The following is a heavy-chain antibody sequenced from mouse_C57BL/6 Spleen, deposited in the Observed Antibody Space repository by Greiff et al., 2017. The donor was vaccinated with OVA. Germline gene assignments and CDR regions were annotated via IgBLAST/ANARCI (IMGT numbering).Heavy chain of an antibody. D-gene: IGHD4-1*01. J-gene: IGHJ2*01. CDR3: ARSWEGGYYFDY. CDR2: IWSGGST. Sequence: QVQLQQSGPGLVQPSQSLSITCTVSGFSFTSYGVHWVRQSPGKGLEWLGVIWSGGSTDYNAAFISRLSISKDNSKSQVFFKMNSLQADDTARYYCARSWEGGYYFDYWGQGTTLTVSS. CDR1: GFSFTSYG. V-gene: IGHV2-2*01.